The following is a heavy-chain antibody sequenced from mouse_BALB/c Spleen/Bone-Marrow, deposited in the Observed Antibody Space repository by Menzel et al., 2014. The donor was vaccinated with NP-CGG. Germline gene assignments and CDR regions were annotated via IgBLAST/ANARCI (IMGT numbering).Heavy chain of an antibody. CDR2: INPYNDGT. Sequence: VQLQQSGPELVKPGASVKMSCKASGYTFTSYILHWVKQKPGQGLEWIGYINPYNDGTKYNEKFKGKATLTSDKFSSASYMELSGLTAEDSAVYYCARGGGHYFDYWGQGTTLTVSS. J-gene: IGHJ2*01. CDR1: GYTFTSYI. CDR3: ARGGGHYFDY. V-gene: IGHV1-14*01.